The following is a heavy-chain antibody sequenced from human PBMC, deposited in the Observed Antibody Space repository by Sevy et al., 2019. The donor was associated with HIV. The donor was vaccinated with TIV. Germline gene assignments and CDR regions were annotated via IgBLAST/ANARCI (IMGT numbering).Heavy chain of an antibody. CDR3: ARGGPNQHQLDYFDY. CDR1: GGSISSYY. CDR2: IYYSGST. D-gene: IGHD6-13*01. Sequence: SETLSLTCTVSGGSISSYYWSRIRQPPGKGLEWIGYIYYSGSTNYNPSLKSRVTISVDTSKNQFSLKLSSVTVADTAIYYCARGGPNQHQLDYFDYWGQGALVTVSS. J-gene: IGHJ4*02. V-gene: IGHV4-59*01.